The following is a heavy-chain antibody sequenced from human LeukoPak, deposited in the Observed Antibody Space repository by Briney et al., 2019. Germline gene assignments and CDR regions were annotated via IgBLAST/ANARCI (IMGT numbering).Heavy chain of an antibody. CDR3: ANTRYDSPNWFDP. CDR2: MSFDGGHT. J-gene: IGHJ5*02. V-gene: IGHV3-30*18. D-gene: IGHD3-22*01. CDR1: GFTFSSYG. Sequence: GGSLRLSCAASGFTFSSYGMHWVRQAPGKGLEWVAVMSFDGGHTYYADSVKGRFTISRDNSKNTLYLQMNSLRAEDTAVYYCANTRYDSPNWFDPWGQGTLVTVSS.